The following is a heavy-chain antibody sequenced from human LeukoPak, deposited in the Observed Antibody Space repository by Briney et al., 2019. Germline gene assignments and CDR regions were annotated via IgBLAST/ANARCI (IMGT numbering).Heavy chain of an antibody. D-gene: IGHD2-2*01. CDR3: ARRLTQYDCFDP. J-gene: IGHJ5*02. Sequence: SQTLTLTCAISGDSVSSNSVTWNWIRQSPSRGLEWLGRTYYRSTWYNDYAVSVRGRITVNPDTSKNQFSLHLNSVTPEDTAVYYCARRLTQYDCFDPWGQGILVTVSS. CDR1: GDSVSSNSVT. CDR2: TYYRSTWYN. V-gene: IGHV6-1*01.